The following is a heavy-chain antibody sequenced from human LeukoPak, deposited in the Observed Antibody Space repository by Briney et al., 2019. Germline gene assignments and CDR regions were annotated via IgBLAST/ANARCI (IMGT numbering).Heavy chain of an antibody. CDR2: IYYSGST. J-gene: IGHJ4*02. D-gene: IGHD5-24*01. Sequence: SETLSLTCTVSGGSISSYYWSWIRQPPGKGLEWIGYIYYSGSTNYNPSLKSRVTISVDTSKNQFSLKLSSVTAADTAVYYCARDGYNGYFDYWGQGTLVTVSS. CDR3: ARDGYNGYFDY. V-gene: IGHV4-59*01. CDR1: GGSISSYY.